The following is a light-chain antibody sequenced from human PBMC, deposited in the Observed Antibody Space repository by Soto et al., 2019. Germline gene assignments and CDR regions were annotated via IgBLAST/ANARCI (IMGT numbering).Light chain of an antibody. CDR1: QSINNW. CDR3: QQYNSYPWT. V-gene: IGKV1-5*03. Sequence: DIQMTQSPSTLSASVGDRVTITCRASQSINNWLVWYQQKPGIAPKLLMYKASNLESWVPSRFSVSGSGTEFALTISSLQPDDFATYYCQQYNSYPWTFGQGTKVEIK. J-gene: IGKJ1*01. CDR2: KAS.